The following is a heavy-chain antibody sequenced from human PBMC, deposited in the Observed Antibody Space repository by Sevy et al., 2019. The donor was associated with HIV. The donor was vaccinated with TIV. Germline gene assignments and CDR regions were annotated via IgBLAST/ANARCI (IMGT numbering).Heavy chain of an antibody. CDR1: GGSVSSGSYY. CDR2: IYYSGST. J-gene: IGHJ6*02. Sequence: SETLSLTCTVSGGSVSSGSYYWSWIRQPPGKGLEWIGYIYYSGSTNYYPSLKSRVTISVDTSKNQFSLKLSSVTAADTAVYYCARMTVLRFLEWLHYGMDVWGQGSTVTVSS. D-gene: IGHD3-3*01. V-gene: IGHV4-61*01. CDR3: ARMTVLRFLEWLHYGMDV.